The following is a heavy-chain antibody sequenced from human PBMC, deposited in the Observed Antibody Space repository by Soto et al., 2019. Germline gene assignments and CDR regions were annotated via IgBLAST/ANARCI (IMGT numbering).Heavy chain of an antibody. CDR3: TRAYVRGVPAASDY. D-gene: IGHD2-2*01. CDR1: GFTFGDYA. CDR2: IRSKAYGGTT. Sequence: NPGGSLRLSCTASGFTFGDYAMSWFRQAPGKGLEWVGFIRSKAYGGTTEYAASVKGRFTISRDDSKSIAYLQVNSLKTEDTAVYYCTRAYVRGVPAASDYWGQGTLVTVSS. J-gene: IGHJ4*02. V-gene: IGHV3-49*05.